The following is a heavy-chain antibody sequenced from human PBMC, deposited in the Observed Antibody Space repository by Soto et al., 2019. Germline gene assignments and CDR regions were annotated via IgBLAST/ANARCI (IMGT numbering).Heavy chain of an antibody. Sequence: GGALRLSCSASGFTFITYTMHWVRPAPGRGLEYVSAINSNVGSTYYADSVKGRFTISRDNSKNSLYLQMSSLRAEDTAVYYYVKDLGYDSSGYDAFDIWGQGTMVTVSS. J-gene: IGHJ3*02. D-gene: IGHD3-22*01. CDR3: VKDLGYDSSGYDAFDI. CDR2: INSNVGST. CDR1: GFTFITYT. V-gene: IGHV3-64D*08.